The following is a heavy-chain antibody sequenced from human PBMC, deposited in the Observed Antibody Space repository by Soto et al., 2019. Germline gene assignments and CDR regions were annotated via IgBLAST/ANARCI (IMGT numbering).Heavy chain of an antibody. CDR3: ARSGGDYYYYYGMDV. CDR1: SVSFSGYY. D-gene: IGHD4-17*01. V-gene: IGHV4-34*01. J-gene: IGHJ6*02. CDR2: VNHSGST. Sequence: ETMCLSCAFYSVSFSGYYWSWIRQHPGKGLEWIGEVNHSGSTNYNPSLKSRVTISVDTSKNQFSLKLSSVTAADTAVYYCARSGGDYYYYYGMDVWGQGTTVTVYS.